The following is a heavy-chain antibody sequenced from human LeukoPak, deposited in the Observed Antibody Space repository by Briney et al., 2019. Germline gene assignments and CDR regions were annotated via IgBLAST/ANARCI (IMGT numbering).Heavy chain of an antibody. Sequence: GGSLRLSCAASGFTFSSYAMSWVRQAPGKGLEWVTVISGSGGSTYHADSVKGRLTISRDNSKNTLYLQMNSLRAEDTAVYYCAKLGFDSSGSHTLFDYWGQGTQVTVSS. CDR1: GFTFSSYA. J-gene: IGHJ4*02. D-gene: IGHD3-22*01. CDR2: ISGSGGST. CDR3: AKLGFDSSGSHTLFDY. V-gene: IGHV3-23*01.